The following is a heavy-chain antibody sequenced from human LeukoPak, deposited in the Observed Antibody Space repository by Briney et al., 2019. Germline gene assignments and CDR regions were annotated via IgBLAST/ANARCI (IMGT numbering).Heavy chain of an antibody. CDR2: IKQDGSEK. CDR1: GFTFSSYA. D-gene: IGHD3-10*01. J-gene: IGHJ4*02. V-gene: IGHV3-7*01. Sequence: PGGSLRLSCAASGFTFSSYAMSWVRQAPGKGLEWVANIKQDGSEKYYVDSVKGRFTISRDNAKNSLYLQMNSLRDEDTAVYYCAGFGPRGYWGQGTLVTVSS. CDR3: AGFGPRGY.